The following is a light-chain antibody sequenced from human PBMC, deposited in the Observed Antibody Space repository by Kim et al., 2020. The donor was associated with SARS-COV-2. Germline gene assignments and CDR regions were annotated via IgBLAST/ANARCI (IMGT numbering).Light chain of an antibody. V-gene: IGLV1-44*01. CDR2: GDD. J-gene: IGLJ3*02. CDR1: SSSIGANP. Sequence: GQRVIISCSGSSSSIGANPSSWCQQLPGRAPKLLIYGDDQRPSGVPDRFSGSKSGTSASLAISGLQSGDDADYFCATWDDSLYGRVFGGGTQLTVL. CDR3: ATWDDSLYGRV.